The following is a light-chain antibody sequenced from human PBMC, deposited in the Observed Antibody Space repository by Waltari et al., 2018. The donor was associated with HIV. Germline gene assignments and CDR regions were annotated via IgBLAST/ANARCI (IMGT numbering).Light chain of an antibody. CDR3: QSYDTSLSAWV. CDR1: SSNIGAGYD. Sequence: QSVLTQPPSISGAPGQRITVSCSGTSSNIGAGYDVPWYQQLPGTAPKLLLYKNKNRPSGVPARFSASKSDASASLAITGLQAADEGDYFCQSYDTSLSAWVFGGGTRLTVL. J-gene: IGLJ2*01. V-gene: IGLV1-40*03. CDR2: KNK.